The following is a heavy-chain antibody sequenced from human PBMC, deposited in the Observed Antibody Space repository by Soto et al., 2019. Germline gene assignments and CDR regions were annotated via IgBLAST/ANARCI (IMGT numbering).Heavy chain of an antibody. Sequence: GGSLRLSCAASGFTFSGYAMSWVRQAPGKGLEWVSAISGSGGSTYYADSVKGRFTISRDNSKNTLYLQMNSLRAEDTAVYYCAKXCPYYDFWSGYYGWSDPWGQGTLVTVSS. J-gene: IGHJ5*02. CDR3: AKXCPYYDFWSGYYGWSDP. V-gene: IGHV3-23*01. D-gene: IGHD3-3*01. CDR2: ISGSGGST. CDR1: GFTFSGYA.